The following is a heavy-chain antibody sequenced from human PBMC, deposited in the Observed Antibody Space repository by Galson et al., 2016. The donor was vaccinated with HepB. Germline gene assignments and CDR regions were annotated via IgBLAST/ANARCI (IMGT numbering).Heavy chain of an antibody. CDR3: ARVGCNDFWSGYLGYGMDV. V-gene: IGHV3-53*01. D-gene: IGHD3-3*01. CDR1: GFTVSSHY. CDR2: IYSDGNT. J-gene: IGHJ6*02. Sequence: SLRLSCAASGFTVSSHYMSWVRQAPGKGLEWVSVIYSDGNTHYADSVKGRFTISSDNYKNMVFLQMNSLRAEDTAMYYCARVGCNDFWSGYLGYGMDVWGQGTTVTVSS.